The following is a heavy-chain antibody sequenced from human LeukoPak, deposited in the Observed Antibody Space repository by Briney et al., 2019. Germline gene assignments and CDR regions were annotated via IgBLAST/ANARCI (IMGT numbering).Heavy chain of an antibody. Sequence: ASVKVSCKASGYTFTSYGISWVRQAPGQGLEWMGSISAYNGNTNYAQKLQGRVTMTTDTSTSTAYMELRSLRSDDTAVYYCARGAKGYCSSTSCYYYYYYMDVWGKGTTVTVSS. CDR3: ARGAKGYCSSTSCYYYYYYMDV. J-gene: IGHJ6*03. D-gene: IGHD2-2*01. V-gene: IGHV1-18*01. CDR2: ISAYNGNT. CDR1: GYTFTSYG.